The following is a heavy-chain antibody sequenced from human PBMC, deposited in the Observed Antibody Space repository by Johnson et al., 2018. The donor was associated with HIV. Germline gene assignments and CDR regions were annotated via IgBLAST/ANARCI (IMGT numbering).Heavy chain of an antibody. CDR3: AKTRTTVTTIDAFDI. D-gene: IGHD4-17*01. CDR1: GFTFSNSA. J-gene: IGHJ3*02. CDR2: ISYVGTNE. Sequence: QVQLVESGGGVVQPGRSLRLSCAASGFTFSNSAMHWVRQAPGKGLEWVAVISYVGTNEYYADSVKGRFTISRDNAKNSLYLQMNSLRAEDTAVYYCAKTRTTVTTIDAFDIWGQGTMVTVSS. V-gene: IGHV3-30*04.